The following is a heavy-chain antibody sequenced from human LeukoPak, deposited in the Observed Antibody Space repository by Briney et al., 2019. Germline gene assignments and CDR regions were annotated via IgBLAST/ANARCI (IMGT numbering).Heavy chain of an antibody. D-gene: IGHD3-16*01. CDR1: GFTFSSYW. J-gene: IGHJ4*02. CDR2: IDNDGRGT. CDR3: ASLNYGPDY. V-gene: IGHV3-74*01. Sequence: GGSLRLSCAASGFTFSSYWMHWVRQAPGKGLVWVSRIDNDGRGTSYADSVKGRFTISRDNANNRLYLQMNSLRAEHTAVYYCASLNYGPDYWGQGTLVTVSS.